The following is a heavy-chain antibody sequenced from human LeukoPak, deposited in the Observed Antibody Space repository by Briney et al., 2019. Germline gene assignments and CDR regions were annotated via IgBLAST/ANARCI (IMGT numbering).Heavy chain of an antibody. CDR1: GGTFSSYA. Sequence: SVKVSCKASGGTFSSYAISWVRQAPGQGLEWMGGIIPIFGTANYAQKFQGRVTITADESTSTAYMELSSLRSEDTAVYYCAAGPPTTVTTLNHYGMDVWGQGTTVTVSS. CDR3: AAGPPTTVTTLNHYGMDV. V-gene: IGHV1-69*13. CDR2: IIPIFGTA. D-gene: IGHD4-17*01. J-gene: IGHJ6*02.